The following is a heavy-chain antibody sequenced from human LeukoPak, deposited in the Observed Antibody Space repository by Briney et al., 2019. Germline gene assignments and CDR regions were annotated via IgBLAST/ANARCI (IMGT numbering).Heavy chain of an antibody. Sequence: ASVKVSCKASGYTFTSYYVHWVRQAPGQGLEWMGVIKPSDGFTSCAQKFQGRLTITRDTSASTGYMELSSLRSEDMAIYYCARGDFWSGYNPNFDYWGQGTLVTVSS. CDR2: IKPSDGFT. D-gene: IGHD3-3*01. CDR1: GYTFTSYY. CDR3: ARGDFWSGYNPNFDY. V-gene: IGHV1-46*01. J-gene: IGHJ4*02.